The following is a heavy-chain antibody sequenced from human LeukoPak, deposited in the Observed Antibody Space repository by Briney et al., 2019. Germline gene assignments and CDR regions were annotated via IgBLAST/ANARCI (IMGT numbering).Heavy chain of an antibody. Sequence: SQTLSLTCAVSGGSISSGGYSWSWIRQPPGKGLEWIGYIYHSGSTYYNPSLKSRVTISVDRSKNQFSLKLSSVTAADTAAYYCARWFGDPWGQGTLVTVSS. V-gene: IGHV4-30-2*01. J-gene: IGHJ5*02. CDR3: ARWFGDP. D-gene: IGHD3-10*01. CDR1: GGSISSGGYS. CDR2: IYHSGST.